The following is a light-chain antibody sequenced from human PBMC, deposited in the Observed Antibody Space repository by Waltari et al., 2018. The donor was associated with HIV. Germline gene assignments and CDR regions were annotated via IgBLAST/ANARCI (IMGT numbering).Light chain of an antibody. Sequence: QSVLTQPPSASGTPGQRVTISCSGSNSNIGSNTVSWYQQLPGTAPKLLIYSDDQRPSGVPDRCSGSKSGTSASLAISGLQSEDEADYYCAVWDDGLNGPEFGGGTKLTVL. CDR1: NSNIGSNT. V-gene: IGLV1-44*01. CDR3: AVWDDGLNGPE. CDR2: SDD. J-gene: IGLJ3*02.